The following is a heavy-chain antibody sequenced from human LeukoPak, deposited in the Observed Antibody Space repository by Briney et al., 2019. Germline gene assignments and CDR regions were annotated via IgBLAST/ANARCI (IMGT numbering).Heavy chain of an antibody. V-gene: IGHV1-2*02. Sequence: ASVKVSCKASEDSFTGYYMHWVRQAPGQGLEWMGWINPNSGGTNYAQKFQGRVTMTRDTSISTAYMELSRLRSDDTDVYYCARDIGSWYVYFNYWGQGTLVTVSS. CDR3: ARDIGSWYVYFNY. CDR1: EDSFTGYY. CDR2: INPNSGGT. D-gene: IGHD6-13*01. J-gene: IGHJ4*02.